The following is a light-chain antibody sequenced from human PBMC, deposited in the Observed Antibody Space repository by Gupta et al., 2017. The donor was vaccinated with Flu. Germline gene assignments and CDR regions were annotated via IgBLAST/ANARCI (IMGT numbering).Light chain of an antibody. V-gene: IGLV6-57*01. CDR3: QSYDSSSWV. Sequence: NFMLTQPHSVSESPGKTVTISCTRSSGSIASNYVQWYQQRPGSSPTTVIYEDNQRPSGVPDRFSGSIDSSSNSASLTISGLKTEDEADYYCQSYDSSSWVFGGGTKRTVL. CDR1: SGSIASNY. J-gene: IGLJ3*02. CDR2: EDN.